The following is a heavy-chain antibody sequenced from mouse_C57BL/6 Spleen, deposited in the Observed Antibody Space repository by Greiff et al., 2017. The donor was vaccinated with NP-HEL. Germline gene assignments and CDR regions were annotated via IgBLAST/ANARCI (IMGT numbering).Heavy chain of an antibody. CDR2: INPGSGGT. V-gene: IGHV1-54*01. Sequence: QVQLKESGAELVRPGTSVTVSCKASGYAFTNYLIEWVKQRPGQGLEWIGVINPGSGGTNYNEKFKGKATLTADKSSSTAYMQLSSLTSEDSAVYFCARSPTTVVATGDYWGQGTTLTVSS. CDR1: GYAFTNYL. D-gene: IGHD1-1*01. J-gene: IGHJ2*01. CDR3: ARSPTTVVATGDY.